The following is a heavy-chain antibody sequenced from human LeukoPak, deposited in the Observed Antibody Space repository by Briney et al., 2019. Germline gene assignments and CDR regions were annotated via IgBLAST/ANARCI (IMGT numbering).Heavy chain of an antibody. CDR3: ARDRILDRVRSNAFDI. J-gene: IGHJ3*02. D-gene: IGHD1-14*01. Sequence: ASVKVSCKASGYTFTGYYIHWVRQAPGQGFEWMGWISPNSGGTNYAQKFQGRVTMTWDTSFITAYMELNSLRFDDTAVYYCARDRILDRVRSNAFDIWGQGTMVTVSS. CDR1: GYTFTGYY. CDR2: ISPNSGGT. V-gene: IGHV1-2*02.